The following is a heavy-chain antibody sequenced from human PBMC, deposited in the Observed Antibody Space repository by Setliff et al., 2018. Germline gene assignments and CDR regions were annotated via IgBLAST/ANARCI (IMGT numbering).Heavy chain of an antibody. D-gene: IGHD6-25*01. J-gene: IGHJ4*02. V-gene: IGHV4-59*08. CDR3: ARGVSGVSWTPRY. CDR2: IHYSGST. Sequence: PSETLSLTCTVSGASISSYYWSWIRQPPGKGLEWIGYIHYSGSTNYNPSLKSRVTISVDMTENQFSLILRSVVAADTAVYYCARGVSGVSWTPRYWGRGTLVTVSS. CDR1: GASISSYY.